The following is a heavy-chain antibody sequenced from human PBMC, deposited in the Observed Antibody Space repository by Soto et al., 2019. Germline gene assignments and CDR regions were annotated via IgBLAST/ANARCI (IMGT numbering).Heavy chain of an antibody. CDR2: MYYSGST. CDR1: GASISNYY. Sequence: SETLSLTCSVSGASISNYYWTWIRQSPGKGLEWIGYMYYSGSTNYNPSLKSRVTITIDTSKNQFSLKLRSVTSADTAVYYCAKEAGMGGWFDPWGQGALVT. J-gene: IGHJ5*02. D-gene: IGHD1-26*01. V-gene: IGHV4-59*01. CDR3: AKEAGMGGWFDP.